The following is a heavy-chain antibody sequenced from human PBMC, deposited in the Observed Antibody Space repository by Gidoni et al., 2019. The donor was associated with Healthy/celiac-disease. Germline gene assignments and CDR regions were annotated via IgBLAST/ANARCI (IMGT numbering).Heavy chain of an antibody. CDR1: GGSISSYY. V-gene: IGHV4-59*08. J-gene: IGHJ5*02. CDR3: ARLPDYDFWSGYRGFDP. Sequence: QVQLQESGPGLVKPSEPLSLTCTVSGGSISSYYWSWIRQPPGKGLEWIGYIYYSGSTNYNPSLKSRVTISVDTSKNQFSLKLSSVTAADTAVHYCARLPDYDFWSGYRGFDPWGQGTLVTVSS. D-gene: IGHD3-3*01. CDR2: IYYSGST.